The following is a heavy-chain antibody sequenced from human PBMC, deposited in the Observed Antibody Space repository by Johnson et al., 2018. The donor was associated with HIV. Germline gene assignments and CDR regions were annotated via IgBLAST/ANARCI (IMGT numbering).Heavy chain of an antibody. CDR1: GLSFSNFG. D-gene: IGHD5-18*01. CDR2: ISFDGNLKK. Sequence: VESGGGVVQPGKSLTLSCVGSGLSFSNFGIHWVRQAPGKGPEWVAVISFDGNLKKYYVESVKGRFTISRDNSKNTLFLQMNSLRAVDTAVYYCARVTHSDGYWGACDIWGQGTMVTGSS. V-gene: IGHV3-33*08. CDR3: ARVTHSDGYWGACDI. J-gene: IGHJ3*02.